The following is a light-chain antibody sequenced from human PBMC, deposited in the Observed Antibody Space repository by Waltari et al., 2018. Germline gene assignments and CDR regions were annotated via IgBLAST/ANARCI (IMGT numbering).Light chain of an antibody. Sequence: EIVLTQSPATLSLSPGERATLSCRASQSVSSYLAWYQQKPGQAPRLLIYDASNRATGIPARFSGSGSGTDFTLTISNLEPEDFAVYYCQQRYKWPPITFGQGTRLEIK. J-gene: IGKJ5*01. CDR1: QSVSSY. CDR3: QQRYKWPPIT. V-gene: IGKV3-11*01. CDR2: DAS.